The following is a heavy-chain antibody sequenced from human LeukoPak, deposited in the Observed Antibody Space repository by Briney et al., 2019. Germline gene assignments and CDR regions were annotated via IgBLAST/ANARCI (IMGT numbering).Heavy chain of an antibody. CDR1: GFTFSSYA. D-gene: IGHD6-19*01. CDR3: ARDHGSSGWYETVDY. J-gene: IGHJ4*02. Sequence: GGSLRLSCAASGFTFSSYAMSWVRQAPGKGLEWVSAISGSGGNTYYADSVKGRFTLSRGNSKNTLYLQMSSLRAEDTAVYYCARDHGSSGWYETVDYWGQGTLVTVSS. CDR2: ISGSGGNT. V-gene: IGHV3-23*01.